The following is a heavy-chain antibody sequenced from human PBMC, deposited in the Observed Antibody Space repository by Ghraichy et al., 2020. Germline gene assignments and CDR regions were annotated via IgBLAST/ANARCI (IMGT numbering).Heavy chain of an antibody. CDR3: VHRPRKLGLEYYFHV. CDR2: IHWDDDK. V-gene: IGHV2-5*02. Sequence: SGPTLVKPTQTLTLTCTFSGFSLSIRGVGVGWIRQPPGKALEWLAVIHWDDDKRYSPSLKNRLTITRDTSENQVVLTMTNMDPVDTGTYYCVHRPRKLGLEYYFHVWGQGTLVTVSS. D-gene: IGHD7-27*01. J-gene: IGHJ4*02. CDR1: GFSLSIRGVG.